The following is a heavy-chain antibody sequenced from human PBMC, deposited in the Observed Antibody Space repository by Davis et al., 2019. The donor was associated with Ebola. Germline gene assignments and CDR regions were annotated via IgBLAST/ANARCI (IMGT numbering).Heavy chain of an antibody. CDR3: ARGRRLGVLRWFDP. CDR1: GYTFTSYA. D-gene: IGHD2-2*01. V-gene: IGHV1-3*01. CDR2: INADNGNT. J-gene: IGHJ5*02. Sequence: AASVKVSCKASGYTFTSYAMHWVRQAPGQRLEWMGWINADNGNTKYSQKFQGRVTMTRNTSISTAYMELSSLRSEDTAVYYCARGRRLGVLRWFDPWGQGTLVTVSS.